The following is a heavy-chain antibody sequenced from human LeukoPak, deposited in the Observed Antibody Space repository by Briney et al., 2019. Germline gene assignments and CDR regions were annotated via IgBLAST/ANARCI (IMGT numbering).Heavy chain of an antibody. CDR1: GGSFSGSF. CDR3: ARLDSSSSGDF. Sequence: PSETLSLTCAVYGGSFSGSFWTWIRQPPGKGLEWIGNIYYSGSTYYNPSLKSRLTISVDTSNNQFSMRLDSVTAADTAVYCCARLDSSSSGDFWGQGTLVTVSS. D-gene: IGHD6-6*01. CDR2: IYYSGST. V-gene: IGHV4-34*01. J-gene: IGHJ4*02.